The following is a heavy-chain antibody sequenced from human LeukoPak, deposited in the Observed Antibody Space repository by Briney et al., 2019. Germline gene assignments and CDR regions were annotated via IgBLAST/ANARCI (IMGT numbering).Heavy chain of an antibody. CDR2: ISSSSSYI. Sequence: GGSLRLSCAASGFTFSSYSMNWVRQAPGKGLEWVSSISSSSSYIYYADSVKGRFTISRDNAKNSLYLQMNSLRAEDTAVYYCARERDSSSWSGGSYYYYYMDVWGKGTTVTVSS. CDR1: GFTFSSYS. J-gene: IGHJ6*03. CDR3: ARERDSSSWSGGSYYYYYMDV. V-gene: IGHV3-21*01. D-gene: IGHD6-13*01.